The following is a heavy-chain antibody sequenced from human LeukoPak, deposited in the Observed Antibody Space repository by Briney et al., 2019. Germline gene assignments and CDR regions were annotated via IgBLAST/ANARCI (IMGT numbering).Heavy chain of an antibody. V-gene: IGHV3-33*07. CDR3: ARDNTVTTYYFDY. CDR2: TWYDGSNI. Sequence: GGSLRLSCEASGFTFSAYAMTWVRQAPRKGLEWVAVTWYDGSNIYYADSVKGRFTISRDNPKNTLYLQMNSLRAEDTAVYYCARDNTVTTYYFDYWGQGTLVTVSS. D-gene: IGHD4-17*01. J-gene: IGHJ4*02. CDR1: GFTFSAYA.